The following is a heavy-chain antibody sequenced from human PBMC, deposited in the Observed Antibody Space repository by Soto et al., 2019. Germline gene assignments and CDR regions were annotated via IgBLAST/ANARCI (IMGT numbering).Heavy chain of an antibody. D-gene: IGHD3-22*01. CDR2: ISGSGGST. CDR1: GFTFSSYA. Sequence: PGGSLRLSCAASGFTFSSYAMSWVRQAPGKGLEWVSAISGSGGSTYYADSVKGRFTISRDNSKNTLYLQMNSLRAEDTAVYYCAKGYDSSGYYYAPYYGMDVWGQRTTVTVSS. J-gene: IGHJ6*02. CDR3: AKGYDSSGYYYAPYYGMDV. V-gene: IGHV3-23*01.